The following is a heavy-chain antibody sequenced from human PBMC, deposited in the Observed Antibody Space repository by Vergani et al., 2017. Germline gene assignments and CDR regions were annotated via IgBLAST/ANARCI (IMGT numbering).Heavy chain of an antibody. J-gene: IGHJ4*02. V-gene: IGHV3-20*04. CDR1: GFTFDDYG. D-gene: IGHD1-26*01. CDR3: ARSGATPFDY. Sequence: EVQLVESGGGVVRPGGSLRLSCAASGFTFDDYGMSWVRKAPGKGMECVSGINWNGGSTGYADSVKGRFTISRHNSKNTLYLQMNSLRAEDTAVYYCARSGATPFDYWGQGSLVTVSS. CDR2: INWNGGST.